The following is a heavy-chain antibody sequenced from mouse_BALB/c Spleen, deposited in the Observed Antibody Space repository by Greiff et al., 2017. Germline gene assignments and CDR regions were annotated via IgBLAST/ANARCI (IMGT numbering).Heavy chain of an antibody. V-gene: IGHV5-6*01. CDR3: ARGGSTVVAYWYFDV. CDR2: ISSGGSYT. J-gene: IGHJ1*01. CDR1: GFTFSSYG. Sequence: EVQGVESGGDLVKPGGSLKLSCAASGFTFSSYGMSWVRQTPDKRLEWVATISSGGSYTYYPDSVKGRFTISRDNAKNTLYLQMSSLKSEDTAMYYCARGGSTVVAYWYFDVWGAGTTVTVSS. D-gene: IGHD1-1*01.